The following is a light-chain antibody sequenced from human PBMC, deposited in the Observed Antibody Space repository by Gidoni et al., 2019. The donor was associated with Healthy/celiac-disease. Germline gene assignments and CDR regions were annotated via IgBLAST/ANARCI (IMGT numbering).Light chain of an antibody. J-gene: IGKJ1*01. Sequence: DIVLTQSPGTLPLSPGERATLSCSARQSGSSSYLAWYQQKPGQAPRLLIYGAASRATGIPDRFSGRGSGTDFTLTISRLEPEDVAVYYCQQYGSSPKTFGQGTKVEIK. CDR3: QQYGSSPKT. CDR2: GAA. V-gene: IGKV3-20*01. CDR1: QSGSSSY.